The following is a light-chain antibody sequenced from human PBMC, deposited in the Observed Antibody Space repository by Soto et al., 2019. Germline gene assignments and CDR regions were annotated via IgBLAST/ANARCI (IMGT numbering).Light chain of an antibody. V-gene: IGKV3-15*01. J-gene: IGKJ5*01. CDR2: DTS. Sequence: EVVLTQSPATLSVSPLAGSSLXSRPSRGIGSTLAWYQQKPGQTPRLLIYDTSTRATGVPARFSGSGSGTDFTLTISRLEPGDFAVYYCQQYNNWPPITFGQGTRLEI. CDR1: RGIGST. CDR3: QQYNNWPPIT.